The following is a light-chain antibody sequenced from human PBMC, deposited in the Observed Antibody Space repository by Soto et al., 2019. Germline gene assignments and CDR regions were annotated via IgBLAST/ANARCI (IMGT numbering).Light chain of an antibody. J-gene: IGKJ1*01. CDR3: QHSYSTPRT. CDR1: QSISNY. V-gene: IGKV1-39*01. CDR2: AAS. Sequence: DIQMTQSPSSLSASVGDRVTITCRASQSISNYLNWYQQKPGKAPKLLMFAASSLQSGVPSRFSGGGSGTDFTLTISSLQPEDFATYDCQHSYSTPRTFGQGTKVEIK.